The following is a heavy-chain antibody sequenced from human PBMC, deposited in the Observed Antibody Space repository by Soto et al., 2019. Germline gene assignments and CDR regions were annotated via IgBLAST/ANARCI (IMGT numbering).Heavy chain of an antibody. J-gene: IGHJ6*02. D-gene: IGHD2-15*01. Sequence: GASVKVSCKASGYTFTGYYMHWVRQAPGQGLEWMGWINPNSGGTNYAQKFQGRVTMTRDTSISTAYMELSRLRSDDTAVYYCARNVVVVAATYYYYGRDVWGQGTTVTVSS. CDR3: ARNVVVVAATYYYYGRDV. V-gene: IGHV1-2*02. CDR2: INPNSGGT. CDR1: GYTFTGYY.